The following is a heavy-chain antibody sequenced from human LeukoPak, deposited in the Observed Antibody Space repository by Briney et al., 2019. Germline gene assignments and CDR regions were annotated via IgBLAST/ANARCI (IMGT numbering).Heavy chain of an antibody. CDR2: ITASGGST. J-gene: IGHJ6*03. CDR1: GFTFSSYA. CDR3: AKGLRTGVGPYMGYHYYMDV. V-gene: IGHV3-23*01. D-gene: IGHD3-16*01. Sequence: GGSLRLSCAASGFTFSSYAMSWVRQAPGKGLEWVSGITASGGSTYYADSVKGRFTISRDNSKNTVSLQMNSLRDEDTGVYYCAKGLRTGVGPYMGYHYYMDVWGKGATVTVSS.